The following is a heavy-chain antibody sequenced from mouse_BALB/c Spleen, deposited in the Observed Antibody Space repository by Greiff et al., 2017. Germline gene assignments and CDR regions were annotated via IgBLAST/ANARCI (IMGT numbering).Heavy chain of an antibody. J-gene: IGHJ3*01. Sequence: EVKLMESGGGLVKPGGSLKLSCAASGFTFSSYAMSWVRQSPEKRLEWVAEISSGGSYTYYPDTVTGRFTISRDNAKNTLYLEMSSLRSEDTAMYYCAYGNLFAYWGQGTLVTVSA. D-gene: IGHD2-1*01. CDR3: AYGNLFAY. V-gene: IGHV5-9-4*01. CDR2: ISSGGSYT. CDR1: GFTFSSYA.